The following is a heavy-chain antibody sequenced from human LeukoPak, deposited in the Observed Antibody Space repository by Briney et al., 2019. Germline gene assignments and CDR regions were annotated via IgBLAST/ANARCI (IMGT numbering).Heavy chain of an antibody. D-gene: IGHD6-19*01. CDR1: GCTFTSYG. V-gene: IGHV1-18*01. Sequence: RWASVKVSCKASGCTFTSYGISWVRQAPGQGLEWMGWISAYNGNTNYAQKLQGRVTMTTDTSTSTAYMELRSLRSDDTAVYYCARELYSSGWYLDYYYYGMDVWGQGTTVTVSS. CDR2: ISAYNGNT. CDR3: ARELYSSGWYLDYYYYGMDV. J-gene: IGHJ6*02.